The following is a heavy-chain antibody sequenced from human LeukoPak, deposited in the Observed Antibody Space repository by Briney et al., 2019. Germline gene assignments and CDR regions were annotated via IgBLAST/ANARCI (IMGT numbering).Heavy chain of an antibody. CDR3: ARGGDYFDY. J-gene: IGHJ4*02. Sequence: YAQKFQGRVTITADESTSTAYMELSSLRSEDTAVYYCARGGDYFDYWGQGTLVTVSS. V-gene: IGHV1-69*01. D-gene: IGHD5-24*01.